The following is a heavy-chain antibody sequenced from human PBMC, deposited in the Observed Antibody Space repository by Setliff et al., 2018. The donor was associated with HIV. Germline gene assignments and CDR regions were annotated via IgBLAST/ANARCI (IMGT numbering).Heavy chain of an antibody. J-gene: IGHJ4*02. Sequence: PSETLSLTCAVYGQSISGYYWSWIRQTPGKGLEWIGEINHGGDTNYNPSLKSRVTISVGSSYNRFSLKLSSVTAADTAMYYCAISIVGVTSEMYWAQGTLVTVSS. V-gene: IGHV4-34*01. CDR2: INHGGDT. CDR3: AISIVGVTSEMY. D-gene: IGHD2-21*02. CDR1: GQSISGYY.